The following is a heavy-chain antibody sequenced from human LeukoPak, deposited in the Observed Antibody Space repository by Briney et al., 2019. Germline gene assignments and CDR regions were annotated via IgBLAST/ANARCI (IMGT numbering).Heavy chain of an antibody. D-gene: IGHD6-13*01. CDR1: GFTFSSYA. CDR3: AKDVSLGYSSSWYGPSYFDY. V-gene: IGHV3-23*01. J-gene: IGHJ4*02. CDR2: ISGSGGST. Sequence: GGSLRLSCAASGFTFSSYAMSWVRHAPGKGLEWVSAISGSGGSTYYADSVKGRFTISRDNSKNTLYLQMNSLRAEDTAVYYCAKDVSLGYSSSWYGPSYFDYWGQGTLVTVSS.